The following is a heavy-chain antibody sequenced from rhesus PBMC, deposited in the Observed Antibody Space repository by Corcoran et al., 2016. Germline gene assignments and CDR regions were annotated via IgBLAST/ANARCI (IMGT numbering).Heavy chain of an antibody. CDR3: TRFDV. Sequence: EVQLVESGGGLVQPGGSLRRSCAASGFTFSIYVLHWGRQAPGKGLEWVAVKSSDGSNKYFADSVKDRVTISRDNSNNILYLQMNNLKLEDTAVYYCTRFDVWGPGVLVTVSS. CDR1: GFTFSIYV. V-gene: IGHV3-54*02. CDR2: KSSDGSNK. J-gene: IGHJ5-1*01.